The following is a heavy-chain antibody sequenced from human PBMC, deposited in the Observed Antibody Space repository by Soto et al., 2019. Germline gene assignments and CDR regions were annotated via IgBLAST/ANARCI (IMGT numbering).Heavy chain of an antibody. CDR3: ANEGGSSRGGSFDY. J-gene: IGHJ4*02. CDR2: ISGRGGNT. Sequence: EVQLLESGGGLVQPGGSLRLSCAASGFTFSSYAMSWVRQAPGKGLEWVSAISGRGGNTYYADSVKGRFTISRDNSQHTLYLQMHSRRAEDADVYYCANEGGSSRGGSFDYWGQGTLVTVSS. CDR1: GFTFSSYA. D-gene: IGHD3-16*02. V-gene: IGHV3-23*01.